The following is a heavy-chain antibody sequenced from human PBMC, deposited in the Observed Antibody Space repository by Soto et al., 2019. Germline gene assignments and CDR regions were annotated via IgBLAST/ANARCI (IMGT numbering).Heavy chain of an antibody. CDR2: ISSSAGGI. J-gene: IGHJ5*02. CDR3: ARDRSSSWSDNWFDP. D-gene: IGHD6-13*01. V-gene: IGHV3-48*03. Sequence: GGSLRLSCAASGFTFSSYEMDWVRQAPGKGLEWISYISSSAGGIYYADSVKGRFTISRDNAKNSLYLQMNSLRAEDTAIYYCARDRSSSWSDNWFDPWGLGTLVTVSS. CDR1: GFTFSSYE.